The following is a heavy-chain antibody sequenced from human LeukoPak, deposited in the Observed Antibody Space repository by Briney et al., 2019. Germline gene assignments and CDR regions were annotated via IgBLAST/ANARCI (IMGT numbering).Heavy chain of an antibody. D-gene: IGHD3-9*01. Sequence: PGGSLRLSCAASGFTFSSYWMSWVRQAPGKGLEWVSVIYSGGSTYYADSVKGRFTISRDNSKNTLYLQMNSLRAEDTAVYYCARGHNFGRLHPFDYWGQGTLVTVSS. CDR3: ARGHNFGRLHPFDY. J-gene: IGHJ4*02. V-gene: IGHV3-66*01. CDR1: GFTFSSYW. CDR2: IYSGGST.